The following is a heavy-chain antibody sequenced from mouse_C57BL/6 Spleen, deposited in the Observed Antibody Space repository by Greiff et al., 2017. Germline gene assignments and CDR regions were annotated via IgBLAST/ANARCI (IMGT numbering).Heavy chain of an antibody. CDR1: GYSFTGYF. CDR3: ARSDTTVVAYYYAMDY. D-gene: IGHD1-1*01. V-gene: IGHV1-20*01. CDR2: INPYNGDT. Sequence: EVQLQQSGPELVKPGASVKISCKASGYSFTGYFMNWVMQSHGQSLEWIGRINPYNGDTFYNQKFKGKATLTVDKSSSTAHMELRSLTSEDSAVYYCARSDTTVVAYYYAMDYWGQGTSVTVSS. J-gene: IGHJ4*01.